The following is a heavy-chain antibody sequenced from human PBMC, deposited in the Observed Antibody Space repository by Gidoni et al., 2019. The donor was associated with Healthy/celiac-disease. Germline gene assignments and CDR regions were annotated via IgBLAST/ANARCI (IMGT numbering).Heavy chain of an antibody. V-gene: IGHV3-23*01. CDR3: AKERIYYYDSSGYIDY. CDR1: GFPFSSYA. CDR2: IRGSGGRT. D-gene: IGHD3-22*01. Sequence: EVQLLESGGGLVQPGGSLRLSCAVSGFPFSSYAMSWVRQAPGKGLEWVSAIRGSGGRTYYADAVKGRFTISRDNSKNTMYLQMNSLRAEDTAVYYCAKERIYYYDSSGYIDYWGQGTLVTVSS. J-gene: IGHJ4*02.